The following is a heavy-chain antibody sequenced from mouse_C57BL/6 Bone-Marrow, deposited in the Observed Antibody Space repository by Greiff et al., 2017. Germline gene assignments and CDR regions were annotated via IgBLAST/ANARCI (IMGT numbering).Heavy chain of an antibody. Sequence: VQLQQSGAELARPGASVKLSCKAPGSTFTSSGISWVKQRTGQGVEWIGELYPRSGSTYYNEKFKGKATLTADKSSSIAYMELRSLTSEDSAVDFCARCDGPWFAYWGQGTLVTVSA. J-gene: IGHJ3*01. CDR2: LYPRSGST. CDR1: GSTFTSSG. V-gene: IGHV1-81*01. CDR3: ARCDGPWFAY. D-gene: IGHD2-3*01.